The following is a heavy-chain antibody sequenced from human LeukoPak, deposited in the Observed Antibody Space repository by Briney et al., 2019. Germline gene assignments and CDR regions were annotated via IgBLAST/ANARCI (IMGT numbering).Heavy chain of an antibody. V-gene: IGHV1-69*06. J-gene: IGHJ4*02. D-gene: IGHD5-12*01. CDR3: AGDGPSGYPVD. Sequence: ASVKVSCKASGGTFSSYAISWVRQAPGQGLERMGRIIPIFGTANYAQKFQGRVTITADKSTSTAYMELSSLRSEDTAVYYCAGDGPSGYPVDWGQGTLVTVSS. CDR1: GGTFSSYA. CDR2: IIPIFGTA.